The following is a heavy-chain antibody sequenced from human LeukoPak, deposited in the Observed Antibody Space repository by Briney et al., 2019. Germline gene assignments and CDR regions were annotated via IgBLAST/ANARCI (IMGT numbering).Heavy chain of an antibody. J-gene: IGHJ4*02. CDR1: GFTFDDYA. CDR3: ARDDGSYSRSPGFDY. Sequence: GRSLRLSCAASGFTFDDYAMHWVRQAPGKGLEWVSGISWSSDNIDYADSVKGRFTISRDNAKNSLYLQMNSLRAEDTAVYYCARDDGSYSRSPGFDYWGQGTLVTVSS. CDR2: ISWSSDNI. V-gene: IGHV3-9*01. D-gene: IGHD1-26*01.